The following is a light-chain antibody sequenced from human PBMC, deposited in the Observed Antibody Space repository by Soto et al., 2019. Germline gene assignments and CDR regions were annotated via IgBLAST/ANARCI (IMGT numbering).Light chain of an antibody. CDR2: DNN. CDR1: SSNIGNNY. Sequence: QSVLTQPPSVSAEPGQTVTISCSGSSSNIGNNYVAWYQQLPGTAPKLLIYDNNKRPSRIPDRYSGTNPATSATLGITGLQTGYEADYYCGTWDTSLSGHVVFVEGTKLTGL. V-gene: IGLV1-51*01. J-gene: IGLJ2*01. CDR3: GTWDTSLSGHVV.